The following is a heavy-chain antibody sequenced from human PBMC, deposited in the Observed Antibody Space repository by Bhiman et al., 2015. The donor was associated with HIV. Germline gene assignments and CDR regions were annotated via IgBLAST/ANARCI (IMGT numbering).Heavy chain of an antibody. Sequence: EVQLVESGGGLVQPGRSLRLSCAVSGFTFDDYAMHWVRQAPGKGLEWVSGISWNSGGIDYADSVKGRFTISRDDAKNSLYLQMNSLRAEDTAVYYCARDIGIPLSSGSLFQYWGQGILVTVSS. D-gene: IGHD1-26*01. J-gene: IGHJ4*02. CDR2: ISWNSGGI. CDR3: ARDIGIPLSSGSLFQY. V-gene: IGHV3-9*01. CDR1: GFTFDDYA.